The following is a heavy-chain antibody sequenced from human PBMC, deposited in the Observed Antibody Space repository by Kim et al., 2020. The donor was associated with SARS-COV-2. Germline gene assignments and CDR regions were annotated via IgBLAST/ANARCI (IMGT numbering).Heavy chain of an antibody. D-gene: IGHD3-22*01. CDR2: ISSSSSTI. J-gene: IGHJ6*01. CDR1: GFTFSSYS. CDR3: ARDMVRRIMIVVVSRGM. Sequence: GGSLRLSCAASGFTFSSYSMNWVRQAPGKGLEWVSYISSSSSTIYYADSVKGRFTISRDNAKNSLHLQMNSLRDEDTAVYYCARDMVRRIMIVVVSRGM. V-gene: IGHV3-48*02.